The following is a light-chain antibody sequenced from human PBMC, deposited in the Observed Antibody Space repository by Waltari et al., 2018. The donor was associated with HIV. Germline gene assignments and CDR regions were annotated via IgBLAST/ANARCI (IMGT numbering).Light chain of an antibody. V-gene: IGLV3-1*01. CDR3: QAWDDSIAI. CDR1: KLGDKY. CDR2: EDN. Sequence: SYEVTQPPSVSVSPGQTANIPCSGDKLGDKYAYWYQQRPVQSPVLVIYEDNKRPSGIPGRFSGSNSGNAATLTISGTQAVDEADYYCQAWDDSIAIFGGGTKLTVL. J-gene: IGLJ2*01.